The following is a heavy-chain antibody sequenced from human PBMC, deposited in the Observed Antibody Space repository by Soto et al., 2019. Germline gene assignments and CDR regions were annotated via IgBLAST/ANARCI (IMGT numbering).Heavy chain of an antibody. Sequence: EVQLLESGGGLVQPGGSLRLSCAASGFTFSSYAMSWVRQAPGKGLEWVSAISGSGGSTYYADSVKGRFTISRDNSKNTLYLQMNSLRAEDTAVYYCAKGGWYSSSWGDACDIWGEGTIVAVSS. D-gene: IGHD6-13*01. CDR2: ISGSGGST. CDR3: AKGGWYSSSWGDACDI. CDR1: GFTFSSYA. V-gene: IGHV3-23*01. J-gene: IGHJ3*02.